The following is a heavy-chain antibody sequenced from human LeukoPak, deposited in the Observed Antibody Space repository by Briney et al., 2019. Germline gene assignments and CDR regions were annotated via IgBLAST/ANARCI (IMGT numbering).Heavy chain of an antibody. CDR3: ARYYYDSSGYPI. CDR1: GYTFTGYY. J-gene: IGHJ3*02. D-gene: IGHD3-22*01. V-gene: IGHV1-2*02. Sequence: GASVKVSCKASGYTFTGYYMHWVRQAPGQGLEWMGWINPNSGDTNYAQKFQGRVTMTRDTSISTAYMELSRLRSDDTAVYYCARYYYDSSGYPIWRQRTVVTVSS. CDR2: INPNSGDT.